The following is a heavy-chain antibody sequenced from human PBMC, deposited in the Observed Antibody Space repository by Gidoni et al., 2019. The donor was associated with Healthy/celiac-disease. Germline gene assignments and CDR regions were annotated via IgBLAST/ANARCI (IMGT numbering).Heavy chain of an antibody. V-gene: IGHV3-15*01. CDR1: GFTFSNAW. Sequence: EVQLVESGGGLVKPGGSLRLSCAASGFTFSNAWMSWVRQAPGKGLEWVGRIKSKTDGGTTDYAAPVKGRFTISRDDSKNTLYLQMNSLKTEDTAVYYCTTDVSGTKRRRGVDVWGQGTTVTVSS. CDR3: TTDVSGTKRRRGVDV. CDR2: IKSKTDGGTT. D-gene: IGHD2-2*01. J-gene: IGHJ6*02.